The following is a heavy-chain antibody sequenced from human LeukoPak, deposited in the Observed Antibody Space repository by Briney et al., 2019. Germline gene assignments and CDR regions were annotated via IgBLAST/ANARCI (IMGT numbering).Heavy chain of an antibody. Sequence: GRSLRLSCAVSEFTFSHFAMHWLRQAPGKGLEWVAVVSSHGNDGYYADSVKGRFTISRDNSKNTLYLQIDSLRAEDTAIYYCTRDAYNFNDFDYWGQGTLVTVSS. CDR2: VSSHGNDG. CDR3: TRDAYNFNDFDY. D-gene: IGHD1-1*01. J-gene: IGHJ4*02. CDR1: EFTFSHFA. V-gene: IGHV3-30*01.